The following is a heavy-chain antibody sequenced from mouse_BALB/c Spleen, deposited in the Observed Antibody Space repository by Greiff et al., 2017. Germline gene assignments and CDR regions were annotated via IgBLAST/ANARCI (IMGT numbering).Heavy chain of an antibody. D-gene: IGHD1-1*01. J-gene: IGHJ2*01. V-gene: IGHV5-9-4*01. CDR1: GFTFSSYA. CDR3: ARGALHYYGSSPYYFDY. CDR2: ISSGGSYT. Sequence: EVKLVESGGGLVKPGGSLKLSCAASGFTFSSYAMSWVRQSPEQRLEWVAEISSGGSYTYYPDTVTGRFTISRDNAKNTLYLQMSSLRSEDTAMYYCARGALHYYGSSPYYFDYWGHGTTLTVSS.